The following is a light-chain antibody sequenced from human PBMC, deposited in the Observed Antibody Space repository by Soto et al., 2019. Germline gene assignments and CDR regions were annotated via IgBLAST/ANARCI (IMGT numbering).Light chain of an antibody. CDR3: QQHGSSALT. V-gene: IGKV3-20*01. J-gene: IGKJ4*01. Sequence: IVLMPSPDTLSLSPGERATLSCRASRSLSSDYLAWYQQKPGQAPRLLIYGASSRATGIPDRFSGSGSGTDFTLTISRLEPEDFAVYYCQQHGSSALTFGGGTKWIS. CDR1: RSLSSDY. CDR2: GAS.